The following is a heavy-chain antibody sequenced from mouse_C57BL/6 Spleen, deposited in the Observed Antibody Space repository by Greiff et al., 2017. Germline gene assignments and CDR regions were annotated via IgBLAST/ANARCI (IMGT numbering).Heavy chain of an antibody. CDR3: ARSDGYYGGFAY. CDR2: IHPNSGST. D-gene: IGHD2-3*01. CDR1: GYTFTSYW. V-gene: IGHV1-64*01. Sequence: VQLQQSGAELVKPGASVKLSCKASGYTFTSYWMHWVKQRPGQGLEWIGMIHPNSGSTNYNEKFKSKATLTVDKSSSTAYMQLSSLTSEDSAVYYCARSDGYYGGFAYWGQGTLVTVSA. J-gene: IGHJ3*01.